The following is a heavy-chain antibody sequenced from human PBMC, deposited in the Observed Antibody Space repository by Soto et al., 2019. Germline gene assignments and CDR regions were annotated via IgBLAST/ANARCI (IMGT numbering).Heavy chain of an antibody. V-gene: IGHV3-7*05. D-gene: IGHD6-19*01. J-gene: IGHJ4*02. CDR2: IKEDGSDK. CDR1: GFTFSSYW. CDR3: ARDQWRLFDY. Sequence: GVSLRLSCAASGFTFSSYWMTWVRQAPGKGLEWVASIKEDGSDKYYVDSVKGRFTISRDNAKNSLYLQINNLRAEDTAVYYCARDQWRLFDYWGQGSLVTVSS.